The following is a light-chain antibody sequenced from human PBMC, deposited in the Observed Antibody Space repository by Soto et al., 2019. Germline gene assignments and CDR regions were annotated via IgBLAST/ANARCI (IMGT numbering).Light chain of an antibody. CDR1: SSDVGGYNY. CDR2: EVN. CDR3: STYAGSSHV. Sequence: QSALTQPPSASGSPGQSVAISCTGTSSDVGGYNYVSLYQQHPGKAPKLMIYEVNKRPSGVPDRFSGSKSGNTASLTVSGLQAEDEADYYCSTYAGSSHVFGTGTKLTVL. J-gene: IGLJ1*01. V-gene: IGLV2-8*01.